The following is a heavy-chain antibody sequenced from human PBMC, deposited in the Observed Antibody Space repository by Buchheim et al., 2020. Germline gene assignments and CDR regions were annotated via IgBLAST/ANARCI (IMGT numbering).Heavy chain of an antibody. CDR1: GFTFSSYA. D-gene: IGHD4-17*01. J-gene: IGHJ5*02. CDR2: ISGGGGSK. V-gene: IGHV3-23*01. Sequence: EVQLLESGGGLVQPGGSLRLSCAASGFTFSSYAMSWVRQAPGKGLEWVSAISGGGGSKYYADSVKGRFTISRDNSKNTLYLQMNSLRAEDTAVYYCAKGLLAKVYGDLPTGWFDPWGQGTL. CDR3: AKGLLAKVYGDLPTGWFDP.